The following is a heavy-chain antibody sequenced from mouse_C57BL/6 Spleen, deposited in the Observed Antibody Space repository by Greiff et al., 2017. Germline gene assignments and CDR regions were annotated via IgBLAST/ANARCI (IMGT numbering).Heavy chain of an antibody. V-gene: IGHV2-2*01. CDR2: IWSGGST. CDR1: GFSLTSYG. Sequence: QVQLKESGPGLVQPSQSLSITCTVSGFSLTSYGVHWVRQSPGKGLEWLGVIWSGGSTDYNAAFISSLSISKDNSKSQVFFKMNSLQADDTAIYYCATDYGSRRGGFAYWGQGTLVTVSA. J-gene: IGHJ3*01. CDR3: ATDYGSRRGGFAY. D-gene: IGHD1-1*01.